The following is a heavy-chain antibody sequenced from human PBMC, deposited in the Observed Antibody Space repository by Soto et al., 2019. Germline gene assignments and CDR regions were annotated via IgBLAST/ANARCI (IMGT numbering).Heavy chain of an antibody. CDR1: GFTFSTCW. V-gene: IGHV3-7*01. J-gene: IGHJ4*02. D-gene: IGHD3-10*01. Sequence: GGSLRLSCAASGFTFSTCWMMWVRQAPGKGLEWVANINQDGSERYYVDPVKGRFTISRDNAKNSLYLQMNSLRAEDTAVYYCVKDNRGSYWGQGTLVTVS. CDR3: VKDNRGSY. CDR2: INQDGSER.